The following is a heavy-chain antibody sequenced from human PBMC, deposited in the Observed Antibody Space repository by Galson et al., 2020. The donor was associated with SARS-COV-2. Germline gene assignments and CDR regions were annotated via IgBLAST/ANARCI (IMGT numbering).Heavy chain of an antibody. Sequence: TGGSLRLSCAASGFTFSNYAIHWVRQAPGKGLEWVALISDDGSNKYDADSVKGRFTISRDNSKNTLYLQMNSLRAEDTAVYYCARDVSRAYVNYYYGMDVWGQGTTVTVSS. D-gene: IGHD5-12*01. CDR1: GFTFSNYA. CDR2: ISDDGSNK. J-gene: IGHJ6*02. CDR3: ARDVSRAYVNYYYGMDV. V-gene: IGHV3-30*04.